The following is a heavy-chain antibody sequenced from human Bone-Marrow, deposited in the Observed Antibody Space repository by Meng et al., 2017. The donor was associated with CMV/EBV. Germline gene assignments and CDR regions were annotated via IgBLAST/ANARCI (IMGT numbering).Heavy chain of an antibody. CDR3: TTCGHDVWSAYGINYYYYGLDV. D-gene: IGHD3-3*01. V-gene: IGHV3-15*01. Sequence: GESLKISCAASGFTFSSYAMSWVRQAPGKGLEWVGRIKSEIDGGTIDYAAPVKGRFTISRDDSRKTLYLQMNSLKTEDTAVYYCTTCGHDVWSAYGINYYYYGLDVWGQGTTVTVSS. CDR1: GFTFSSYA. J-gene: IGHJ6*02. CDR2: IKSEIDGGTI.